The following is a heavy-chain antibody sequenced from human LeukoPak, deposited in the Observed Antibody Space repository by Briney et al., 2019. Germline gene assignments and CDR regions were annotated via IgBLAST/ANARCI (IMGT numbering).Heavy chain of an antibody. D-gene: IGHD3-10*01. CDR2: MNPNSGNT. CDR3: ARGAWLREFPDGFDP. V-gene: IGHV1-8*01. Sequence: ASVKVSCKASGYTFTSYDINWVRQATGQGLEWMGWMNPNSGNTGYAQRFQGRVTMTRNTSISTAYMELSSLRSEDTAVYYCARGAWLREFPDGFDPWGQGTLVTVSS. J-gene: IGHJ5*02. CDR1: GYTFTSYD.